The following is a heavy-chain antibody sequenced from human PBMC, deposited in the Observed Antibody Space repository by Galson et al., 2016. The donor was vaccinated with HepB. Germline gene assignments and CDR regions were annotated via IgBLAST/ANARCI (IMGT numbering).Heavy chain of an antibody. CDR3: TRAIQGLSLRRGFDY. CDR1: GDRVSSNSAA. V-gene: IGHV6-1*01. CDR2: TYYRSKWYN. Sequence: CAISGDRVSSNSAAWNWIRQSPSRGLEWLGRTYYRSKWYNDYAVSVKSRITIKPDTSKNQFSLQLNSMTPEDTAVYYCTRAIQGLSLRRGFDYWGQGTLATVSS. D-gene: IGHD4-17*01. J-gene: IGHJ4*02.